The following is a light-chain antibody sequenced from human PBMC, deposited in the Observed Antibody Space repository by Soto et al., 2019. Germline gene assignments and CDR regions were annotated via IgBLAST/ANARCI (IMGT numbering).Light chain of an antibody. CDR3: TSYSSSSTLVV. CDR2: DVS. J-gene: IGLJ2*01. CDR1: SSDVGGYNY. V-gene: IGLV2-14*01. Sequence: QSALTQPASVSGSPGQSITISCTGTSSDVGGYNYVSWYQQHPGKGPKLLIYDVSYRPPGVSNRFSGSKSGNTASLTISGLQAEDEADYYCTSYSSSSTLVVFGGGTKLTVL.